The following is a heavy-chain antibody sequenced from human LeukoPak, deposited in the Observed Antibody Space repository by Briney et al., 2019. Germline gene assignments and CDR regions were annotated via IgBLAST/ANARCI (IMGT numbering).Heavy chain of an antibody. J-gene: IGHJ4*02. CDR1: GGSFSGYY. CDR3: ARDVWAGF. CDR2: INHSGST. V-gene: IGHV4-34*01. D-gene: IGHD3-10*01. Sequence: SEALSLTCAVYGGSFSGYYWSWIRQPPGKGLEWIGEINHSGSTNYNPSLKSRVTISVDTSKNQFSLKLSSVTAADTAVYYCARDVWAGFWGQGTLVTVSS.